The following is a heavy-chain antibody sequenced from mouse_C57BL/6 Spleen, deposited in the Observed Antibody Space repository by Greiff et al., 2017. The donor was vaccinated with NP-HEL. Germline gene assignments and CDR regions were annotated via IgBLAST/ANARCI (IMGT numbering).Heavy chain of an antibody. Sequence: VQLQQSGPELVKPGASVKMSCKASGYTFTDYNMHWVKQSHGKSLEWIGYINPNNGGTSYNQKFKGKATLTVNKSSSTAYMELRSLTSEDSAVYYCARKGFTTVVPSYFDYWGQGTTLTVSS. D-gene: IGHD1-1*01. CDR3: ARKGFTTVVPSYFDY. V-gene: IGHV1-22*01. J-gene: IGHJ2*01. CDR1: GYTFTDYN. CDR2: INPNNGGT.